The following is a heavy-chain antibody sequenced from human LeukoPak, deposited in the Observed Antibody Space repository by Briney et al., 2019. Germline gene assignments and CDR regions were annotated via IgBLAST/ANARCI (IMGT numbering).Heavy chain of an antibody. D-gene: IGHD3-22*01. V-gene: IGHV1-2*02. CDR1: GYSFTDKY. CDR2: TNPNSGGT. CDR3: ARYPHGGSGYYPMRDDAFDI. Sequence: PGASVKVSCKASGYSFTDKYMHWVRQAPGQGLEWMGWTNPNSGGTNYAQKFQGRVTMTTDTSTSTAYMELRSLRSDDTAVYYCARYPHGGSGYYPMRDDAFDIWGQGTMVTVSS. J-gene: IGHJ3*02.